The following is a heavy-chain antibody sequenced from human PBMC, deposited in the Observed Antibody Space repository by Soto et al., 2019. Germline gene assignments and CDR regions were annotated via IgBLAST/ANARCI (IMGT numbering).Heavy chain of an antibody. Sequence: ASVKVSCKASGYTFTSYAMHWVRQAPGQGLAWMGLINPSGGNTNYARGLQERVTITRDMSTSTAYMELSGLRSEDTAVYYCAADVGGYIYGLGKYWGQGTLVTVSS. D-gene: IGHD5-18*01. CDR3: AADVGGYIYGLGKY. CDR2: INPSGGNT. J-gene: IGHJ4*02. CDR1: GYTFTSYA. V-gene: IGHV1-46*01.